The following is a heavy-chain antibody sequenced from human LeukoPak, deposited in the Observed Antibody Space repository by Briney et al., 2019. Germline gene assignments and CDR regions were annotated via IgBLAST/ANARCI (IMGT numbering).Heavy chain of an antibody. CDR3: AFYRGASSYFAY. D-gene: IGHD3-10*01. Sequence: GGSLRLSCAASGYNFNNYGMHWVRQAPGKGLEWVSLISYDESNTDYADSVKGRFTISRDDSKTTVYLQMNSLRAEDTAVYYCAFYRGASSYFAYWGQGTLVNVSS. V-gene: IGHV3-30*03. CDR2: ISYDESNT. J-gene: IGHJ4*02. CDR1: GYNFNNYG.